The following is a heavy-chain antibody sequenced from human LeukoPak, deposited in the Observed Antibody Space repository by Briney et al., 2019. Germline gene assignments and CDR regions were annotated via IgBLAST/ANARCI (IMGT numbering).Heavy chain of an antibody. Sequence: SETLSLTCTVSGGSISSYYWSWIRQPPGKGLEWIGYIYYSGSTNYNPSLKSRVTISVDTSKNQFSLKLSSVTAADTAVYYCVRGHHDHGDAEYFQHWGQGTLVTVSS. V-gene: IGHV4-59*01. CDR1: GGSISSYY. J-gene: IGHJ1*01. CDR3: VRGHHDHGDAEYFQH. D-gene: IGHD4-17*01. CDR2: IYYSGST.